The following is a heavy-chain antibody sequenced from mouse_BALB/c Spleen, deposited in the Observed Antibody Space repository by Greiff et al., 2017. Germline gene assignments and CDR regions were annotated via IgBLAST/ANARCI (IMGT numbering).Heavy chain of an antibody. CDR2: ISSGGSYT. Sequence: EVQLQESGGGLVKPGGSLKLSCAASGFTFSSYTMSWVRQTPEKRLEWVATISSGGSYTYYPDSVKGRFTISRDNAKNTLYLQMSSLKSEDTAMYYCTREPYDYGAMDYWGQGTSVTVSS. V-gene: IGHV5-6-4*01. CDR1: GFTFSSYT. CDR3: TREPYDYGAMDY. J-gene: IGHJ4*01.